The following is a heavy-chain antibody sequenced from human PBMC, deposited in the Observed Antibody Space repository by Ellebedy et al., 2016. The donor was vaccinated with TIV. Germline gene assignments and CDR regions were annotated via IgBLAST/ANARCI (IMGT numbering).Heavy chain of an antibody. D-gene: IGHD2-2*02. Sequence: SLKISXAASGFTFDDYAMHWVRQAPGKGLEWVSGISWNSGSIGYADSVKGRFTISRDNAKNSLYLQMNSLRAEDTALYHCARGEAAIVGDAFDIWGQGTMVTVSS. CDR3: ARGEAAIVGDAFDI. V-gene: IGHV3-9*01. J-gene: IGHJ3*02. CDR1: GFTFDDYA. CDR2: ISWNSGSI.